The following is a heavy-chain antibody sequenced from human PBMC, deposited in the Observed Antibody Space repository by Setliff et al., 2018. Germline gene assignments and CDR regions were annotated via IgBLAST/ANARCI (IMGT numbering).Heavy chain of an antibody. D-gene: IGHD3-3*01. CDR2: IIPIFGTA. V-gene: IGHV1-69*06. CDR1: GGTFSSYA. J-gene: IGHJ4*02. CDR3: ARENMAKNFWGEHSDY. Sequence: SVKVSCKASGGTFSSYAISWVRQAPGQGLEWMGRIIPIFGTANYAQKFQGRVTITADKSTNTVYMQLSSLRSEDTAVYYCARENMAKNFWGEHSDYWGQGTLVTVSS.